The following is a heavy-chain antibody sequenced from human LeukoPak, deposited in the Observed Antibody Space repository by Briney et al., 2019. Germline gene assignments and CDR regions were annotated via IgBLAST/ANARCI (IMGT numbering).Heavy chain of an antibody. V-gene: IGHV3-49*03. CDR3: TRDDHLWFGELSIDAFDI. D-gene: IGHD3-10*01. CDR1: GFTFGDYA. Sequence: GGSLRLSCTASGFTFGDYAMSWFRQAPGKGLEWVGFIRSKAYGGTTEYAASVKGRFTISRDDSKSIAYLQMNSLKTEDTAVYYCTRDDHLWFGELSIDAFDIWGQGTMVTVSS. CDR2: IRSKAYGGTT. J-gene: IGHJ3*02.